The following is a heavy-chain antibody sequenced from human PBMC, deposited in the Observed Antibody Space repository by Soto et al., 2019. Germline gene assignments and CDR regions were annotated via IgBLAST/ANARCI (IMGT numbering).Heavy chain of an antibody. J-gene: IGHJ3*01. Sequence: QVQLVQSGAEVRKPGSSVKVSCKSSGGTFSSYAINWVRQAPGQGLEWMGGIIPMTGSTNYAQKFLGRVTISADESTRTAYVELSSLRSDDTAVFYCSHHACRPDRPRPDGFDVWGQGTVVSVST. CDR1: GGTFSSYA. CDR3: SHHACRPDRPRPDGFDV. V-gene: IGHV1-69*01. CDR2: IIPMTGST. D-gene: IGHD2-2*01.